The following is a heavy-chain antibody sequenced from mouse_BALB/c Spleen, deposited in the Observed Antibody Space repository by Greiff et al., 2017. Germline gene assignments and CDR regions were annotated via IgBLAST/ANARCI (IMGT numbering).Heavy chain of an antibody. CDR3: APLEELAWFAY. CDR2: ISSGSSTI. D-gene: IGHD1-3*01. CDR1: GFTFSSFG. V-gene: IGHV5-17*02. Sequence: EVKLVESGGGLVQPGGSRKLSCAASGFTFSSFGMHWVRQAPEKGLEWVAYISSGSSTIYYADTVKGRFTISRDNPKNTLFLQMTSLRSEDTAMYYCAPLEELAWFAYWGQGTLVTVSA. J-gene: IGHJ3*01.